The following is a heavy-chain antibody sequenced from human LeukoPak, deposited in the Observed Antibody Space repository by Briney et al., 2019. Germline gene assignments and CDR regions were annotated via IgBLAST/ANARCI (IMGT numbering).Heavy chain of an antibody. V-gene: IGHV3-33*06. CDR2: IWCDGSNR. CDR3: AKDAQRGXDYSNSLAN. CDR1: GFTFSHYV. J-gene: IGHJ4*02. D-gene: IGHD4-11*01. Sequence: PGGSLRLSCATSGFTFSHYVMHWVRQAPGKGLEWVSVIWCDGSNRYYGDSVKGRFTISRDNFQIAVYLQINSLRAKDTAVCYGAKDAQRGXDYSNSLANWGQGTLVTVSS.